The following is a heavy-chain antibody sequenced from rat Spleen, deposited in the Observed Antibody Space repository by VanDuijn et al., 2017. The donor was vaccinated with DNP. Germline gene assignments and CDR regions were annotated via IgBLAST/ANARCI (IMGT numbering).Heavy chain of an antibody. CDR2: ISYSGIT. D-gene: IGHD1-6*01. CDR3: TREEAYFGSDYLDY. CDR1: GYSITSNY. Sequence: EVQLQESGSGLVKPSQSLALTCSVTGYSITSNYWGWIRKFPGNKMEWIGHISYSGITTYNPSLKSRISIIRDTSKNQFFLQFNSVTTEDTATYYCTREEAYFGSDYLDYWGQGVLVTISS. V-gene: IGHV3-1*01. J-gene: IGHJ2*01.